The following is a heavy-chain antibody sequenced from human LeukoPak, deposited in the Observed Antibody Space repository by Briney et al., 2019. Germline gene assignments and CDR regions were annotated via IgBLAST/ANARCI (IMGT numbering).Heavy chain of an antibody. J-gene: IGHJ3*02. V-gene: IGHV3-43*02. CDR2: ICGDGDTT. D-gene: IGHD6-6*01. CDR3: AGDMAPERPPYDAFDI. CDR1: GCTFDEYD. Sequence: PGGSLRLSCVASGCTFDEYDMRWIRQAPGKGLEWVGVICGDGDTTHYADSLKGRFTISRDNSKNTLYLQFDSLRTEDTALYFCAGDMAPERPPYDAFDIWGQGTRVTVSS.